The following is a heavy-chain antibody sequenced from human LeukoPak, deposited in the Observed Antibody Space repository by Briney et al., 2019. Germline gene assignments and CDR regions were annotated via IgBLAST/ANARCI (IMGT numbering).Heavy chain of an antibody. CDR1: GYTFTRYA. CDR2: INAGNGNT. J-gene: IGHJ6*02. D-gene: IGHD3-3*01. CDR3: ARVSYDFYVYGMDV. Sequence: GASVKVSCKASGYTFTRYAMHWVRQAPGQRLEWMGWINAGNGNTKYSQKFQGRVTMTRNTSISTAYMELSSLRPEDTAVYYCARVSYDFYVYGMDVWGQGTTVTVSS. V-gene: IGHV1-3*01.